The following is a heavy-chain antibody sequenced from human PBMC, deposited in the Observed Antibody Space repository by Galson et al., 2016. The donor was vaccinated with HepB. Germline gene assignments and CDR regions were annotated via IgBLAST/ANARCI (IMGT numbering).Heavy chain of an antibody. Sequence: SVKVSCKASGYTFSDYGISWVRQAPGQGLEWMGWISVYNGKTNCAQKFQGRVTVTTDTSTSTAYMEVRSLRSDDTAVYYCARGHYYDSSGYYYWGQGTPVTVSS. D-gene: IGHD3-22*01. CDR1: GYTFSDYG. V-gene: IGHV1-18*01. CDR3: ARGHYYDSSGYYY. CDR2: ISVYNGKT. J-gene: IGHJ4*02.